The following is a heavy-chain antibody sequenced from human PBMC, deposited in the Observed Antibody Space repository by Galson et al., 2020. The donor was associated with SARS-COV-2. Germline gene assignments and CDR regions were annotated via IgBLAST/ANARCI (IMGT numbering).Heavy chain of an antibody. J-gene: IGHJ6*02. Sequence: KIGESLKISCKGSGYSFTSYWIGWVRQMPGKGLEWMRIIYPGDSDTRYSPSFQAQVTISADKSISTAYLQWSSLKASDTALYYCARQSYAPGDPIAYYGMDVWGQGTTVTVSS. V-gene: IGHV5-51*01. CDR2: IYPGDSDT. CDR1: GYSFTSYW. D-gene: IGHD3-16*01. CDR3: ARQSYAPGDPIAYYGMDV.